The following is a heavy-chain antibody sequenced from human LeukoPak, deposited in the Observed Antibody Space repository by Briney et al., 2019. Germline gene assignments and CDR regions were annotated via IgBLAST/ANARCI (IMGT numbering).Heavy chain of an antibody. V-gene: IGHV4-38-2*02. D-gene: IGHD5-18*01. CDR3: ARAIGGYSPVYYFDY. CDR1: AYSISSGYY. CDR2: IYHSGNT. J-gene: IGHJ4*02. Sequence: PSETLTLTCTVSAYSISSGYYWGWIRQPPGKGLEWIGSIYHSGNTYYNPSLKSRVTISVDTSKNQFSLKLSSVTAADTAVYYCARAIGGYSPVYYFDYWGQGTLVTVSS.